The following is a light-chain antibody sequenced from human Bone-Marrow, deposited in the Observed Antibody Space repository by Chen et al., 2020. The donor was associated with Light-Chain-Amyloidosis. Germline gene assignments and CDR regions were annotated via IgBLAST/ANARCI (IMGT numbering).Light chain of an antibody. Sequence: NFMLTQPHSVSASPGNMVIISCTRSSGSIATNYVQLYQQRPGSSPTTVIYEDDQRPSGVPDRFSGYIDRSSNAASLTISGLKTEEEDDYYCQSYQGSSQGVFGGGTKLNVL. V-gene: IGLV6-57*01. CDR2: EDD. CDR3: QSYQGSSQGV. J-gene: IGLJ3*02. CDR1: SGSIATNY.